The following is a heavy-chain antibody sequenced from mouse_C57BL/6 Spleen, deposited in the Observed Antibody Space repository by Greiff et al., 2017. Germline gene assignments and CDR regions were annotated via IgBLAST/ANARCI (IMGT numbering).Heavy chain of an antibody. J-gene: IGHJ1*03. CDR3: AMGTPSYPWYFDV. CDR1: GYTFTSYW. Sequence: QVQLQQSGAELVKPGASVKVSCKASGYTFTSYWMHWVKQRPGQGLEWIGRLHPSDSDTNYNQKFKGKATLTVDKSSSTAYMQLSSLTSEDSAVYYCAMGTPSYPWYFDVWGTGTTVTVSS. CDR2: LHPSDSDT. D-gene: IGHD3-1*01. V-gene: IGHV1-74*01.